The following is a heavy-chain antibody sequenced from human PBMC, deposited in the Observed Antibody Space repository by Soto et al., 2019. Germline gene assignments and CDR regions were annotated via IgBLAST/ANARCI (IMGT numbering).Heavy chain of an antibody. CDR2: IYYSGST. J-gene: IGHJ4*02. D-gene: IGHD3-22*01. CDR3: VRDHYSASTGYSDS. Sequence: SETLSLACTVSDGSLSSYFWSWVRLPPGKGLEWIGYIYYSGSTKYNPSPQSRGTMSVXSXKXXXXLKLXSXXASXTAVXYCVRDHYSASTGYSDSRGQGPPVTVPP. CDR1: DGSLSSYF. V-gene: IGHV4-59*01.